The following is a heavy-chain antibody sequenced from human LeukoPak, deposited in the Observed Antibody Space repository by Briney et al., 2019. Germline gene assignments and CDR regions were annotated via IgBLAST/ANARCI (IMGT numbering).Heavy chain of an antibody. D-gene: IGHD3-3*01. CDR2: ISYDGSNK. V-gene: IGHV3-30*01. CDR3: ARSPIFGVVMAYFDY. Sequence: GRSLRLSCAASGFTFSSYAMHWVRQAPGKGLEWVAVISYDGSNKCYADSVKGRFTISRDNSKNTLYLQMNSLRAEDTAVYYCARSPIFGVVMAYFDYWGQGTLVTVSS. CDR1: GFTFSSYA. J-gene: IGHJ4*02.